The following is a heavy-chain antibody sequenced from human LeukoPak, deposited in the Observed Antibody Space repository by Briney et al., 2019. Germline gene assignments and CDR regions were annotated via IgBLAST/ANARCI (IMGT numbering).Heavy chain of an antibody. Sequence: GGSLRLSCAASRFTVTSNYMSWVRQAPGKGLEWVSVIYNGGSTNYADSAKGRFTISRDNSKNTLYLQMNSLRAEDTAVYFCARASQWLAFDNWGQGTLVTVSS. J-gene: IGHJ4*02. CDR2: IYNGGST. V-gene: IGHV3-66*01. CDR3: ARASQWLAFDN. D-gene: IGHD6-19*01. CDR1: RFTVTSNY.